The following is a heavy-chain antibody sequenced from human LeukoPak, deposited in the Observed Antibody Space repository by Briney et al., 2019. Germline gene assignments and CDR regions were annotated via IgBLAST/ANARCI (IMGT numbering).Heavy chain of an antibody. D-gene: IGHD1-1*01. V-gene: IGHV4-39*01. Sequence: PSETLSLTCTVSGGSISSNGYYWGWIRQSPGKGLEWIGSLYYNGRTYYIPSLKSRATISVDTSKNQFSLKLTSVTAADTAVYYCTRWKIGTTFDCWGQGTLVTVSS. CDR2: LYYNGRT. CDR1: GGSISSNGYY. CDR3: TRWKIGTTFDC. J-gene: IGHJ4*02.